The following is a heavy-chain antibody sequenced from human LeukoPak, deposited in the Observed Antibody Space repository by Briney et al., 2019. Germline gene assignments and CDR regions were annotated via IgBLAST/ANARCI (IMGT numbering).Heavy chain of an antibody. Sequence: ASVKVSCKTSGGTFLSHTFSWVRQAPGQGLEWMGWISAYNGNTNYAQKLQGRVTMTTDTSTSTAYMELRSLRSDDTAVYYCAREKMDTAMVMYYYYGMDVWGQGTTVTVSS. D-gene: IGHD5-18*01. J-gene: IGHJ6*02. V-gene: IGHV1-18*01. CDR2: ISAYNGNT. CDR1: GGTFLSHT. CDR3: AREKMDTAMVMYYYYGMDV.